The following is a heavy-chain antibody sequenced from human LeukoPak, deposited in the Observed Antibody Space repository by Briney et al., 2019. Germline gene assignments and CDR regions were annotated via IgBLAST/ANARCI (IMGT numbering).Heavy chain of an antibody. CDR1: GVSVSGYY. V-gene: IGHV4-59*02. CDR3: ARSYYDKSGYRYYDH. Sequence: SETLSLTCSASGVSVSGYYWSWLRQFPGKRLEWIGHIYYTGSPFSNPPLQSRVSLSLDTSKNQLFLRLTSVTAADTAVYYCARSYYDKSGYRYYDHWGQGTLVTVSS. J-gene: IGHJ4*02. D-gene: IGHD3-22*01. CDR2: IYYTGSP.